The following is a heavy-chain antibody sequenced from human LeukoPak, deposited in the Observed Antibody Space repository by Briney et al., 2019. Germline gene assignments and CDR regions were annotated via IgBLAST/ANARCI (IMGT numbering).Heavy chain of an antibody. CDR1: GYSFTSYW. CDR2: IYPGDSDT. Sequence: PGESLKISCKGSGYSFTSYWIGWVRQMPGKGLEGMGIIYPGDSDTRYSPSFQGQVTISADKSISTAYLQWSSLKASDTAMYYCARNHYDSSGYYFRLGWFDPWGQGTLVTVSS. J-gene: IGHJ5*02. CDR3: ARNHYDSSGYYFRLGWFDP. D-gene: IGHD3-22*01. V-gene: IGHV5-51*01.